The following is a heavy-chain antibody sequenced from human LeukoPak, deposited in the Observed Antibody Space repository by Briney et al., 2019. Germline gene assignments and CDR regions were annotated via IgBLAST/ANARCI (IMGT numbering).Heavy chain of an antibody. CDR2: ISAYNGNT. V-gene: IGHV1-18*01. Sequence: ASVKVSCKASGYTFTSYGISWVRPAPGQGLAWMGWISAYNGNTNYAQKPQGRVTMTTDTSTSTAYMELRSLRSDDTAVYYCARGRSVTTHGNNWFDPWGQGTLVTVSS. CDR1: GYTFTSYG. J-gene: IGHJ5*02. D-gene: IGHD4-17*01. CDR3: ARGRSVTTHGNNWFDP.